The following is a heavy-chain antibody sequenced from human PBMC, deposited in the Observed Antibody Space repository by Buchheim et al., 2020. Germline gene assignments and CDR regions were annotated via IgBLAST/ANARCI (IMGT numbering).Heavy chain of an antibody. CDR2: ISGSGAGT. CDR1: GFTFSSYA. Sequence: EVQLLESGGGLVQPGGSLRLSCAASGFTFSSYAMNWVRQAPGKGLEWVSTISGSGAGTYYADSVKGRFTISRDKPKNTLYLQMNSLRGEDTAVYYCVRTEQHLVPFDYWGQGTL. D-gene: IGHD6-13*01. J-gene: IGHJ4*02. V-gene: IGHV3-23*01. CDR3: VRTEQHLVPFDY.